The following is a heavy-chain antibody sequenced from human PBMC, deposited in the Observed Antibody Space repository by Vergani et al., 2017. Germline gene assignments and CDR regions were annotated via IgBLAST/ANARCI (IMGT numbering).Heavy chain of an antibody. CDR2: INPNSGGT. V-gene: IGHV1-2*05. CDR1: GYTFTSYY. J-gene: IGHJ3*02. Sequence: QVQLVQSGAEVKKPGASVKVSCKASGYTFTSYYMHWVRQAPGQGLEWMGRINPNSGGTNYAQKFQGRVTMTRDTSISTAYMELSRLRSDDTVVYYCARSSITMIGADAFDIWGQGTMVTVSS. CDR3: ARSSITMIGADAFDI. D-gene: IGHD3-10*02.